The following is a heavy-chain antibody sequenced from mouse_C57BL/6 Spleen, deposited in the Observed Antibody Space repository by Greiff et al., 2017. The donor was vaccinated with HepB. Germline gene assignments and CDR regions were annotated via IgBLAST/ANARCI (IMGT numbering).Heavy chain of an antibody. Sequence: EVQLLESGGDLVKPGGSLKLSCAASGFTFSSYGMSWVRQTPDKRLEWVATISSGGSYTYYPDSVKGRFTISRDNAKNTLYLQMSSLKSEDTAMYYCARLSVVAYYFDYWGQGTTLTVSS. CDR3: ARLSVVAYYFDY. V-gene: IGHV5-6*01. CDR2: ISSGGSYT. CDR1: GFTFSSYG. J-gene: IGHJ2*01. D-gene: IGHD1-1*01.